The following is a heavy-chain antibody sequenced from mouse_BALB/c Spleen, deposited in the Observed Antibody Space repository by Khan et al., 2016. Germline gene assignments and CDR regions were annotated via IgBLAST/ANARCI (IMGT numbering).Heavy chain of an antibody. CDR3: ARDPNAMDY. Sequence: EVELVESGGGLVQPGGSLRLSCATSGFTFTDYYMSWVRQPPGKALEWLGFIRNKANGYTTEYSASVKGRFTISRDNSQSILYLQMNTLRAEDSATYYGARDPNAMDYWGQGTSVTVSS. V-gene: IGHV7-3*02. CDR1: GFTFTDYY. J-gene: IGHJ4*01. CDR2: IRNKANGYTT.